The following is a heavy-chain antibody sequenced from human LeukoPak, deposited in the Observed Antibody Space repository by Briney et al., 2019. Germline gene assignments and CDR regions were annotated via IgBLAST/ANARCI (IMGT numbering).Heavy chain of an antibody. V-gene: IGHV4-59*02. J-gene: IGHJ3*02. CDR1: GGSVSSFY. Sequence: PSETLSLTCAVSGGSVSSFYWSWIRQPPGRGLEWIGYIYYSGSTYYNPSLKSRVTISVDTPNNQFSLKLSSVTAADSAVYYCARGGSPGAFDIWGQGTMVTVSS. CDR3: ARGGSPGAFDI. CDR2: IYYSGST.